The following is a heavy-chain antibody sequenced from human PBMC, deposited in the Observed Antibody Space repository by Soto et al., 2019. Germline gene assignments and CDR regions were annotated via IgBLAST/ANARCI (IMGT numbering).Heavy chain of an antibody. J-gene: IGHJ4*02. D-gene: IGHD2-21*01. Sequence: PGESLKISCNGSGYSFSSYWIGWVRQMPGKGLEWMGVIYPGDSDTRYSPPFQGQVTISADRSISTAYLQWSSLKASDTAMYYCARGHCGRAPCSGAGDYWGPGTLLTVSS. V-gene: IGHV5-51*01. CDR3: ARGHCGRAPCSGAGDY. CDR2: IYPGDSDT. CDR1: GYSFSSYW.